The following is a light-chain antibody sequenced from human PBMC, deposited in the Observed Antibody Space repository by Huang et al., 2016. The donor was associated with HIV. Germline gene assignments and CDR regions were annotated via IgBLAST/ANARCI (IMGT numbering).Light chain of an antibody. CDR2: GAS. J-gene: IGKJ1*01. CDR3: QQSYTTPWT. V-gene: IGKV1-39*01. Sequence: DIQMTQSPSSLSASVGDRVTITCRSSQSISKYLNWYQQKPGKAPKLLIHGASTLQSGVPSRFSVRASGTDFSLTITSLQPEDFATYYCQQSYTTPWTFGQGTKVEIK. CDR1: QSISKY.